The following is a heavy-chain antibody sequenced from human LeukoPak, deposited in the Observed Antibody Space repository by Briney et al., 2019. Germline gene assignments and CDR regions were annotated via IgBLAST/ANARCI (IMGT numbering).Heavy chain of an antibody. V-gene: IGHV3-11*05. Sequence: GGSLRLSCAASGFTFSDYYMSWIRHAPGKGLEGVSYITSSSSYTNYADSVKGRFTISRDNAKNSLYLQMNSLRAEDAAVYYCARDKSYGDSEDYWGQGTLVTVSS. CDR1: GFTFSDYY. CDR2: ITSSSSYT. J-gene: IGHJ4*02. D-gene: IGHD4-17*01. CDR3: ARDKSYGDSEDY.